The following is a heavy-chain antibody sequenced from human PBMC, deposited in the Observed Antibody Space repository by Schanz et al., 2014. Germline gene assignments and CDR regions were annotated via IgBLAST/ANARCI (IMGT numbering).Heavy chain of an antibody. V-gene: IGHV1-46*03. Sequence: QLMQSGSEVRKPGASVKVSCEASGYTFTSYYIHWFRQAPGQGLEWMGLINPSVGNTNYAQKFRGRVTMTRDTSTSTVYMELSSLRSEDTAVYFCARGPSTGAFDIWGQGTRVTVSS. CDR3: ARGPSTGAFDI. J-gene: IGHJ3*02. CDR2: INPSVGNT. CDR1: GYTFTSYY.